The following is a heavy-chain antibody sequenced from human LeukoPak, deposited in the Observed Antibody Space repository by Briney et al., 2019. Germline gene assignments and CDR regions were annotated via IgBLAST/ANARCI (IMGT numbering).Heavy chain of an antibody. D-gene: IGHD4-23*01. V-gene: IGHV4-30-4*01. CDR2: IYYSGIT. Sequence: SETLSLTCSVSGGSISRSDYYWSWIRQPPGKGLEWIGYIYYSGITYYNPSLKSRVTISVDTSKNQFSLKLSSVTAADTAVYYCARVPLEGYGGNSLAFDIWGQGTMVTVSS. CDR3: ARVPLEGYGGNSLAFDI. J-gene: IGHJ3*02. CDR1: GGSISRSDYY.